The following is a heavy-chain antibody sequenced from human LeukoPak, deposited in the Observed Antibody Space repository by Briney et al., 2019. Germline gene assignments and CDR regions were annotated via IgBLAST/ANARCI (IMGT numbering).Heavy chain of an antibody. Sequence: GGSLRLSCAASGFTFSSYVMHWVRQAPGKGLEWVAIISYDGSNEYYADSVKGRFTISRDNSKNTLYLQMNSLRAADTAVYYCARRKEIDYWGQGTLVTVSS. V-gene: IGHV3-30*04. CDR2: ISYDGSNE. J-gene: IGHJ4*02. CDR1: GFTFSSYV. CDR3: ARRKEIDY.